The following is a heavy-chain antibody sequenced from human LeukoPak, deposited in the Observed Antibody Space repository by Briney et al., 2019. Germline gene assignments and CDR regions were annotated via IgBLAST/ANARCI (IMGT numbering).Heavy chain of an antibody. V-gene: IGHV1-69*13. D-gene: IGHD3-22*01. CDR2: IIPIFGTA. CDR1: GGTFSSYA. CDR3: ARDPSGDRDSSGYYYAPY. J-gene: IGHJ4*02. Sequence: AASVKVSCKASGGTFSSYAISWVRQAPGQGLEWMGGIIPIFGTANYAQKFQGRVTITADESTSTAYMELSSLRSEDTAVYYCARDPSGDRDSSGYYYAPYWGQGTLVTVSS.